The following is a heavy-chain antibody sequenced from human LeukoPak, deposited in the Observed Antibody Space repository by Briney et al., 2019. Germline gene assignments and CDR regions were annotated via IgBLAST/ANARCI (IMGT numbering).Heavy chain of an antibody. CDR1: GYTFTSHY. V-gene: IGHV1-46*01. J-gene: IGHJ4*02. Sequence: ASLKVSCKASGYTFTSHYMHWVRQAPGHGLEWMGIIDPSGGTTSYAQKFQGRVTMTRDTSTSTVYMELSSLRSEDTAVYYCARGLVVATSELDYWGQGTLVTVSS. D-gene: IGHD1-26*01. CDR2: IDPSGGTT. CDR3: ARGLVVATSELDY.